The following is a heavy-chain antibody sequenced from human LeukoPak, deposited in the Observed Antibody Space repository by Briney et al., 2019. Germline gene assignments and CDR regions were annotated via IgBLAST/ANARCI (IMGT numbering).Heavy chain of an antibody. CDR2: IYYSGST. CDR3: ARQRDYYYYYYMDV. Sequence: PSETLSLTCTVSGGSISSYYWSWMRQPPGKGLEWIGYIYYSGSTNYNPSLKSRVTISVDTSKNQFSLKLSSVTAADTAVYYCARQRDYYYYYYMDVWGKGTTVTISS. J-gene: IGHJ6*03. CDR1: GGSISSYY. V-gene: IGHV4-59*08.